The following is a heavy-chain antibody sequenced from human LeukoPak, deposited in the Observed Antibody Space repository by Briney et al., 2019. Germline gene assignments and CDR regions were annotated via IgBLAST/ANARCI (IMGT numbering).Heavy chain of an antibody. J-gene: IGHJ6*03. CDR3: ARDYRGYSMDV. CDR2: ISTNGRTI. CDR1: GFTFSSYE. Sequence: LSGGSLRLSCAASGFTFSSYEMNWVRQAPGKGLEWVSYISTNGRTIYYADSVKGRFTMSRDNAKNSLYLQMNSLRAEDTAVYYCARDYRGYSMDVWGKGTTVTISS. D-gene: IGHD3-10*01. V-gene: IGHV3-48*03.